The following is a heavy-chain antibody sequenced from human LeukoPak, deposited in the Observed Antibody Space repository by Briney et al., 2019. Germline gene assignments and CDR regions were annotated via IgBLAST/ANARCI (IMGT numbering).Heavy chain of an antibody. CDR3: ARHDYYGSGSYYYYYYYMDV. CDR1: GGSISSYY. D-gene: IGHD3-10*01. J-gene: IGHJ6*03. CDR2: IYTSGST. Sequence: SETLSLTCTVSGGSISSYYWSWIRQPPGKGLEWIGRIYTSGSTNYNPSLKSRVTISVDTSKNQFSLKLSSVTAADTAVYYCARHDYYGSGSYYYYYYYMDVWGKGTTVTISS. V-gene: IGHV4-59*08.